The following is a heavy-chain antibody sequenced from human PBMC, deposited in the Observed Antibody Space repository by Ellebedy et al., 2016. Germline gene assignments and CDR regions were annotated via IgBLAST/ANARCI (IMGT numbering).Heavy chain of an antibody. CDR3: GRHRRGTTSSDAFDI. CDR1: GYSFTTYW. D-gene: IGHD1-1*01. CDR2: IYPGDSDT. V-gene: IGHV5-51*01. J-gene: IGHJ3*02. Sequence: GGSLRLSCKGSGYSFTTYWIAWVRQMPGTGLEWMGIIYPGDSDTRYSPSFQGQVTISADKSISTAYLQWNSLKASDTAIYYCGRHRRGTTSSDAFDIWGQGTMVTVSS.